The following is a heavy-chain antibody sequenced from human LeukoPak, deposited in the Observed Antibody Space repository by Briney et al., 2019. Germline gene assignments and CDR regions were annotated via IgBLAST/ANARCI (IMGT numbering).Heavy chain of an antibody. V-gene: IGHV3-30*02. CDR3: AKHRDDYGNDC. CDR2: ERSGGSK. D-gene: IGHD4-17*01. CDR1: GFTFSNFG. J-gene: IGHJ4*02. Sequence: GGSLRLSCAASGFTFSNFGMHWIRQAPGKGLEWVAVERSGGSKHYADSVKGRFTISRDNSKNTLWLEMNNLRTYDTAVYYCAKHRDDYGNDCWGQGVLVTVST.